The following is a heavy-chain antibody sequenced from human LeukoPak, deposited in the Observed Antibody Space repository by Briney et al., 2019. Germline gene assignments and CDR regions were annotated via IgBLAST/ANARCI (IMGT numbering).Heavy chain of an antibody. Sequence: GGSLRLSCAASGFTFTNAWMNWVRQAPGKGLEWVGRIKSKADGETVDYAAPVKGRFTFSRDDSKNMLYLQMNSLKSEDTAVYYCSTLTSRGLSDSWGQGTLVTVSS. CDR3: STLTSRGLSDS. V-gene: IGHV3-15*07. D-gene: IGHD1-20*01. J-gene: IGHJ4*02. CDR1: GFTFTNAW. CDR2: IKSKADGETV.